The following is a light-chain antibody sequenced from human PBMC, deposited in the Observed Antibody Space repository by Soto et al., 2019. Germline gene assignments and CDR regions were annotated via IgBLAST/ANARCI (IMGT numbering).Light chain of an antibody. CDR2: DSS. Sequence: EVVLTQSPATLSLSPGERATLSCRASQSISAYLAWYQQKPGQAPRLLIYDSSVRATGTPARFSGSGSGTDFTLTISNLEPEDFAVYYCQQRNNWWTFGQGTKLEI. J-gene: IGKJ2*01. V-gene: IGKV3-11*01. CDR1: QSISAY. CDR3: QQRNNWWT.